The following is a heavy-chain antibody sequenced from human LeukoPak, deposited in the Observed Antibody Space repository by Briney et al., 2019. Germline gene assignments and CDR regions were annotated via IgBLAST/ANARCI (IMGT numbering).Heavy chain of an antibody. V-gene: IGHV3-30-3*01. Sequence: GGSLRLSCAASGFTFSSYAMHWVRQAPGKGLEWVAVISYDGSNKYYADSVKGRFTISRDNSKNTLYLQMNSLRAEDTAVYYCARDPVMGGTTVLFDYWGQGTLVTVSS. D-gene: IGHD1-7*01. CDR3: ARDPVMGGTTVLFDY. CDR2: ISYDGSNK. CDR1: GFTFSSYA. J-gene: IGHJ4*02.